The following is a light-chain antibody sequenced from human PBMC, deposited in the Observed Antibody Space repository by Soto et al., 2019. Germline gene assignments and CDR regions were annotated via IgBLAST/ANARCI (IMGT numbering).Light chain of an antibody. J-gene: IGLJ2*01. Sequence: QSALTQPASVSGSPGQSITISCTGTGSDVGGYNYVSWYQQHPGKAPKLMIYEVSNRPSGVSNRFSGAKSGNTASLTISGLQAEYEADYYCTSYTSSSTVVFGGGTQLTV. CDR1: GSDVGGYNY. CDR2: EVS. V-gene: IGLV2-14*01. CDR3: TSYTSSSTVV.